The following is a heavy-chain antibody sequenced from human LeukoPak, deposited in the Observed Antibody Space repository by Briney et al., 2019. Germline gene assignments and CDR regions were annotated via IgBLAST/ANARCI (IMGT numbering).Heavy chain of an antibody. CDR1: GGTFSSYA. Sequence: EASVKVSCTASGGTFSSYAISWVRQAPGQGLEWMGGIIPIFGTANYAQKFQGRVTITADESTSTAYMELSSLRSEDTAVYYCARASSGYYYVGRGDFDYWGQGTLVTVSS. CDR2: IIPIFGTA. J-gene: IGHJ4*02. V-gene: IGHV1-69*13. CDR3: ARASSGYYYVGRGDFDY. D-gene: IGHD3-22*01.